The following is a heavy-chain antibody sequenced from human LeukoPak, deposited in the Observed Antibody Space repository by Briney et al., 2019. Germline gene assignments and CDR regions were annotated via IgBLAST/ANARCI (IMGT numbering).Heavy chain of an antibody. CDR3: ARSIQEYYYYYMDV. Sequence: SETLSLTCAVYGGSFSGYYWSWIRQPPGKGLEWIGEINHSGSTNYNPSLKSRVTISVDTSKNQFSLKLSSVTAADTAVYYCARSIQEYYYYYMDVWGKGTTVTVSS. J-gene: IGHJ6*03. CDR2: INHSGST. D-gene: IGHD5-18*01. CDR1: GGSFSGYY. V-gene: IGHV4-34*01.